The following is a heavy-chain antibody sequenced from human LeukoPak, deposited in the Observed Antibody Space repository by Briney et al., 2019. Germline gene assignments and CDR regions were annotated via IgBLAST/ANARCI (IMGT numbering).Heavy chain of an antibody. J-gene: IGHJ4*02. CDR1: GGSISSGSYY. Sequence: PSETLSLTCTVSGGSISSGSYYWGWIRQPAGKGLEWIGHIYTSGSTSYNASLESRVTISVDTSRHEFSLKLTSLTAADTAVYYCARAGGGVGWYGTIDSWGQGTLVTVSS. CDR2: IYTSGST. V-gene: IGHV4-61*09. D-gene: IGHD6-19*01. CDR3: ARAGGGVGWYGTIDS.